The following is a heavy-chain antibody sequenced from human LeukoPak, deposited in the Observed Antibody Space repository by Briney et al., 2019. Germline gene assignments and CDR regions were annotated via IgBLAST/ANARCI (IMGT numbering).Heavy chain of an antibody. J-gene: IGHJ4*02. V-gene: IGHV3-49*04. Sequence: GGSLRLSCTASGFTFGDYAMSWVRQAPGKGLEWVGFIRSKAYGGTTEYAASVKGRFTISRDDSKSIAYLQMNSLKTEDTAVYYCTPRIAVVYWGQGTLVTVSS. D-gene: IGHD6-19*01. CDR1: GFTFGDYA. CDR3: TPRIAVVY. CDR2: IRSKAYGGTT.